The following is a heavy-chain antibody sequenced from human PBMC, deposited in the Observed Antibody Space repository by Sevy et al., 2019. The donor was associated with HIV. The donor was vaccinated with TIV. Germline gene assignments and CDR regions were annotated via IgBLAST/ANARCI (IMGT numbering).Heavy chain of an antibody. CDR1: GDSIGSSYY. V-gene: IGHV4-59*13. CDR2: IVYSGTT. J-gene: IGHJ6*02. CDR3: AREGGGDNGYYYSYYGMDV. Sequence: SETLSLTYTVSGDSIGSSYYWNWIRQSPGKGLEWIGYIVYSGTTNYNPSLKNRVTVSLDTSKNHFSLELTSVTAADTAVYYCAREGGGDNGYYYSYYGMDVWGQGTTVTVSS. D-gene: IGHD6-25*01.